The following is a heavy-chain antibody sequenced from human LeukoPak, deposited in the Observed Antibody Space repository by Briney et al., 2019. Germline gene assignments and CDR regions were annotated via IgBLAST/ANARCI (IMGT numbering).Heavy chain of an antibody. J-gene: IGHJ4*02. D-gene: IGHD5-24*01. V-gene: IGHV3-30*09. CDR3: ARPSPPGDGYNPCDY. CDR2: ISNDERNK. CDR1: GFNFHNFA. Sequence: GGSLRLSCEASGFNFHNFAMHWVRQAPGKGLEWVAVISNDERNKYYTDSVKGRFAISRDNSKSTVYLQMNSLRPEDTAMYYCARPSPPGDGYNPCDYWGPGALVIVSS.